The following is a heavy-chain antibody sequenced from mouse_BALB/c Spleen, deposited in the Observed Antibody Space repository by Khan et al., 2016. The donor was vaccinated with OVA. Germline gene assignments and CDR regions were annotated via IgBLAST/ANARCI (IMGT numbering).Heavy chain of an antibody. CDR2: INPDNDGI. CDR1: GYTFTNYA. Sequence: VQLQQSGPDLVKPGASVKMSCKASGYTFTNYAMHWVKQKPGQGLEWIGYINPDNDGIRYNEKFKDKATLTSDKSSSTAYLELSSLTSEASAVFYWAREASNGDFSFAYWGQGTLVTVSA. CDR3: AREASNGDFSFAY. D-gene: IGHD4-1*01. J-gene: IGHJ3*01. V-gene: IGHV1S136*01.